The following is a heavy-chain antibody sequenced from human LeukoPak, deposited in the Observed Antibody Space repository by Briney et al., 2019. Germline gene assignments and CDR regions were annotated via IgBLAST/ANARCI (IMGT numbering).Heavy chain of an antibody. CDR1: GGTFSSYA. D-gene: IGHD5-12*01. Sequence: SVKVSCKASGGTFSSYAISWVRQAPGQGLEWMGGIIPIFGTANYAQKFQGRVTITADEPTSTAYMELSSLRSEDTAVYYCARAGWLQSQYNWFDPWGQGTLVTVSS. CDR2: IIPIFGTA. J-gene: IGHJ5*02. CDR3: ARAGWLQSQYNWFDP. V-gene: IGHV1-69*01.